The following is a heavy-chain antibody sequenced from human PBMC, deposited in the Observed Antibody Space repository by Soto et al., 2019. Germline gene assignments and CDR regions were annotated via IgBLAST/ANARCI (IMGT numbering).Heavy chain of an antibody. V-gene: IGHV3-30*18. D-gene: IGHD2-15*01. CDR1: GFTFSSYG. CDR3: AKDLCSGGSCPIPWGAFDI. Sequence: AGGSLRLSCAASGFTFSSYGMHWVRQAPGKGLEWVAVISYDGSNKYYADSVKGRFTISRDNSKNTLYLQMNSLRAEDTAVYYCAKDLCSGGSCPIPWGAFDIWGQGTMVTVSS. CDR2: ISYDGSNK. J-gene: IGHJ3*02.